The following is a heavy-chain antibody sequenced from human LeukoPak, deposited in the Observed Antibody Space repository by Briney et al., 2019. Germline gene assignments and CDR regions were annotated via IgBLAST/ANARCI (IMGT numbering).Heavy chain of an antibody. Sequence: GASVKVSCKASGYTFTGYYMHWARQAPGLGLEWMGWINPNSGGTNYAQKFQGRVTMTRDTSISTAYMELSRLRSDDTAVYYCARGNRAAMVTRYYYYYMDVWGKGTTVTVSS. D-gene: IGHD5-18*01. J-gene: IGHJ6*03. CDR3: ARGNRAAMVTRYYYYYMDV. CDR2: INPNSGGT. CDR1: GYTFTGYY. V-gene: IGHV1-2*02.